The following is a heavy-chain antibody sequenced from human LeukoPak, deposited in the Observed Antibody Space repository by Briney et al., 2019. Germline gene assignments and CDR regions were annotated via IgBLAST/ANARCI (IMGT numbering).Heavy chain of an antibody. CDR3: ARGYCSGGSCYSDAYWFDR. CDR1: GGSISSYY. D-gene: IGHD2-15*01. Sequence: PSETLSLTCTVSGGSISSYYWSWIRQPLGKGLEWIGYIYYSGSTNYNPSLKSRVTISVDTSKNQFSLKLSSVTAADTAVYYCARGYCSGGSCYSDAYWFDRWGQGTLVTVSS. J-gene: IGHJ5*02. CDR2: IYYSGST. V-gene: IGHV4-59*01.